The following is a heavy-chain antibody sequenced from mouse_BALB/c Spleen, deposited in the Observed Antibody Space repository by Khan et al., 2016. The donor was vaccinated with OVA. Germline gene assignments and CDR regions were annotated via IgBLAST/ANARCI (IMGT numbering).Heavy chain of an antibody. CDR3: ARNYDYDEGLAY. CDR1: GFSLTTYG. J-gene: IGHJ3*01. Sequence: QVQLQQPGPGLVQPSQSLSITCTVSGFSLTTYGVHWVPQSPGKGLEWLGVIWSGGSTDYNAAFISRLSISKDNSKSQVFFKMNSLQANDTAIYYCARNYDYDEGLAYWGQGTLVTVSA. V-gene: IGHV2-2*02. D-gene: IGHD2-4*01. CDR2: IWSGGST.